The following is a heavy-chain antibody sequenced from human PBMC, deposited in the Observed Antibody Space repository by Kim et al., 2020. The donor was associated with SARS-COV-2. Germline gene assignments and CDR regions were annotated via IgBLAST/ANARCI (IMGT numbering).Heavy chain of an antibody. CDR2: ISYDGSNK. D-gene: IGHD3-3*01. J-gene: IGHJ6*02. V-gene: IGHV3-30*18. CDR3: ANTIFGVVPRFGPPITPAGDYYGMDV. Sequence: GGSLRLSCAASGFTFSSYGMHWVRQAPGKGLEWVAVISYDGSNKYYADSVKGRFTISRDNSKNTLYLQMNSLRAEDTAVYYCANTIFGVVPRFGPPITPAGDYYGMDVWGQGTTVTVSS. CDR1: GFTFSSYG.